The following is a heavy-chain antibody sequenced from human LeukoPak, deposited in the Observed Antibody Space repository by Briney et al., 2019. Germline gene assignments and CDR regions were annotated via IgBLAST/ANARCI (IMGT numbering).Heavy chain of an antibody. J-gene: IGHJ4*02. CDR3: VKSVTAAGHFDY. CDR1: GFTFDDYA. Sequence: PGGSLRLSCAASGFTFDDYAMRWVRQVPGKGLEWVSLISGDGDYADSVKGRFTISRDNSKNSLYLQMNSLRTEDTALYYCVKSVTAAGHFDYWGRGTLVTVSS. V-gene: IGHV3-43*02. CDR2: ISGDG. D-gene: IGHD6-13*01.